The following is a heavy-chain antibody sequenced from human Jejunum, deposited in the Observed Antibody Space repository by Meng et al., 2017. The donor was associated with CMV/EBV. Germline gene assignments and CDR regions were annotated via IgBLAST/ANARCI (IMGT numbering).Heavy chain of an antibody. D-gene: IGHD1-26*01. V-gene: IGHV1-2*02. J-gene: IGHJ4*02. CDR3: AKDGGSYLDYYFAY. Sequence: SEYTFTDYYVQWGRQAPGQGLEWMGWINPKTGDTNYAQKFQGRVIMTRDMSINTVHMELTRLRSDDTAVYYCAKDGGSYLDYYFAYWGQGTLVTVSS. CDR1: EYTFTDYY. CDR2: INPKTGDT.